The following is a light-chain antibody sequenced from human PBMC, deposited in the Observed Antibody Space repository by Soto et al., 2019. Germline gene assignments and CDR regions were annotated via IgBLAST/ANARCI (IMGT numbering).Light chain of an antibody. CDR2: GSS. CDR3: QSYDKSLSGSV. J-gene: IGLJ3*02. Sequence: QSALTQPPTVSGAPGQTVTISCTGSSSNLGARYDVHWYQQVPGKAPKLLIFGSSDRASGVPDRFSGYKSGTSASLAITGLQADDEATYFCQSYDKSLSGSVFGGGTKLTVL. CDR1: SSNLGARYD. V-gene: IGLV1-40*01.